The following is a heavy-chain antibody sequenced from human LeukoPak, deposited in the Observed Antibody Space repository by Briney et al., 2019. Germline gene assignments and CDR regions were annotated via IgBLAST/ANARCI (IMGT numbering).Heavy chain of an antibody. Sequence: SETLSLTCAVYGGSFSGYYWSWIRQPPGKGLEWIGEINHSGSTNYNPSLKSRVTISVDTSKNQFSLKLSSVTAVDTAVYYCARGNGGNSRYFQHWGQGTLVTVSS. D-gene: IGHD4-23*01. CDR1: GGSFSGYY. CDR3: ARGNGGNSRYFQH. J-gene: IGHJ1*01. CDR2: INHSGST. V-gene: IGHV4-34*01.